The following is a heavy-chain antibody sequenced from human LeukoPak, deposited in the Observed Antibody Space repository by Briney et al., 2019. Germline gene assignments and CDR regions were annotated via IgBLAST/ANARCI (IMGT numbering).Heavy chain of an antibody. D-gene: IGHD4-23*01. J-gene: IGHJ4*02. CDR2: IYYSGST. CDR3: ARDYGGNGLDY. CDR1: GGSISSYY. Sequence: PSETLSLTCTVSGGSISSYYWSWIRQPPGKGLEWIGYIYYSGSTYYNPSLKSRVTISVDTSKNQFSLKLSSVTAADTAVYYCARDYGGNGLDYWGQGTLVTVSS. V-gene: IGHV4-59*01.